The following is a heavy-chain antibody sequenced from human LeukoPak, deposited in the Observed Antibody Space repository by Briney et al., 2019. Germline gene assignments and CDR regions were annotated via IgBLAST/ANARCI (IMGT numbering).Heavy chain of an antibody. CDR1: GYTFTGYY. J-gene: IGHJ4*02. D-gene: IGHD6-13*01. V-gene: IGHV1-2*06. Sequence: ASVKVSCKSSGYTFTGYYMHWVRQAPGQGLEWMGRINPNSGGTNYAQKFQGRVTMTRDTSISTTYMELSRVRSDDTAVYYCARDPSSSWTYYFDYWGQGTLVTVSS. CDR2: INPNSGGT. CDR3: ARDPSSSWTYYFDY.